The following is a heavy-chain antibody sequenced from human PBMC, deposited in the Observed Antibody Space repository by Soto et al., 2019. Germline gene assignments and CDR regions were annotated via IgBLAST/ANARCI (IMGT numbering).Heavy chain of an antibody. D-gene: IGHD6-25*01. CDR1: GGSISSYY. Sequence: LSLTCTVSGGSISSYYWTWIRQPPGKGLEWIGYIYHSGSTIYNPSLKSRVTISVDTSKTKFSLELSSVTAADTAVYYCARQETSGLPARVFDVWGQGTMVTVSS. CDR2: IYHSGST. V-gene: IGHV4-59*08. J-gene: IGHJ3*01. CDR3: ARQETSGLPARVFDV.